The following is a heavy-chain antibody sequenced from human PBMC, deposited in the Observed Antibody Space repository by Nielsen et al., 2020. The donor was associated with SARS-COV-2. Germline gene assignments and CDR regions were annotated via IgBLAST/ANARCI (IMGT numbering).Heavy chain of an antibody. J-gene: IGHJ5*02. CDR3: ARRVVLMVYAMGYWFDP. Sequence: SETLSLTCAVYGGSFSGYYWGWIRQPPGKGLEWIGSIYYSGSTYYNPSLKSRVTISVDTSKNQFSLKLSSVTAADTAVYYCARRVVLMVYAMGYWFDPWGQGTLVTVSS. CDR1: GGSFSGYY. D-gene: IGHD2-8*01. V-gene: IGHV4-34*01. CDR2: IYYSGST.